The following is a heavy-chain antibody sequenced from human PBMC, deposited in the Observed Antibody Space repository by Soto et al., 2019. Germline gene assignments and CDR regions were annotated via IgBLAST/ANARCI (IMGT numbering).Heavy chain of an antibody. J-gene: IGHJ5*02. V-gene: IGHV3-73*02. CDR1: GFTFSGSA. CDR3: TSLITMVRGVTPNWFDP. CDR2: IRSKANSYAT. D-gene: IGHD3-10*01. Sequence: EVQLVESGGGLVQPGGSLKLSCAASGFTFSGSAMHWVRQASGKGLEWVGRIRSKANSYATAYAASVKGRFTISRDDSKNTAYLQMNILKTEDTAVYYCTSLITMVRGVTPNWFDPWGQGTLVTVSS.